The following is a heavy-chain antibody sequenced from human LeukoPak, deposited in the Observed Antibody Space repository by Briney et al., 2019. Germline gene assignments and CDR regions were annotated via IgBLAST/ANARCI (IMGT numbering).Heavy chain of an antibody. Sequence: SETLSLTCTVSGGSISSSSYYWGWIRQPPGKGLEWIGSIYYSGSTYYNPSLKSRVTIPVDTSKNQFSLKLSSVTAADTAVYYCARHVLRDYVWGSYRQYYFDYWGQGTLVTVSS. CDR3: ARHVLRDYVWGSYRQYYFDY. CDR2: IYYSGST. CDR1: GGSISSSSYY. D-gene: IGHD3-16*02. J-gene: IGHJ4*02. V-gene: IGHV4-39*01.